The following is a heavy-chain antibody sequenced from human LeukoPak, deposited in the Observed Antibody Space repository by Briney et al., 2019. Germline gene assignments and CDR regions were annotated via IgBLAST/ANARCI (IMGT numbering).Heavy chain of an antibody. CDR3: ARVAGGRYCSSTSCYMRRWFDP. V-gene: IGHV1-69*01. CDR2: IIPIFGTA. CDR1: GGTFSSYA. D-gene: IGHD2-2*02. J-gene: IGHJ5*02. Sequence: GSSVKVSCKASGGTFSSYAISWVRQAPGQGLEWMGGIIPIFGTANYAQKFQGRVTITADESTSTAYMELSSLRSEDTAVYYCARVAGGRYCSSTSCYMRRWFDPWGQGTLVTVSS.